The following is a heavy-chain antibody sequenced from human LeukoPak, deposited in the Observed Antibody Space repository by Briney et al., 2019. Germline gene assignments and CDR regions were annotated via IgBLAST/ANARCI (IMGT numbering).Heavy chain of an antibody. CDR3: AKTSFSVEMATMTRWMPFDY. CDR2: ISGSGGST. J-gene: IGHJ4*02. V-gene: IGHV3-23*01. Sequence: GGSLRLSCAASGFTFSSYAMSWVRQAPGKGLEGVSSISGSGGSTYYADSVKGRFTISRDNSKNTLYLQMNSLKAEDTAVYYCAKTSFSVEMATMTRWMPFDYWGQGTLVTVSS. CDR1: GFTFSSYA. D-gene: IGHD5-24*01.